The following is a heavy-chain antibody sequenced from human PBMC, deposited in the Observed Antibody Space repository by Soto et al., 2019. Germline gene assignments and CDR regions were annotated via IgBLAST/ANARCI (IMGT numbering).Heavy chain of an antibody. J-gene: IGHJ4*02. CDR2: ISYGGST. V-gene: IGHV4-31*03. Sequence: QVQLQESGPGLVKPSQTLSLTCTVSGGSINSGGYCWSWIRQHPGKGLDWIGCISYGGSTSYNPSLKSRVTISVDTSKHQFSLKLTSVTDADTAVYYCSRGILVWGQGALITVSS. D-gene: IGHD5-18*01. CDR1: GGSINSGGYC. CDR3: SRGILV.